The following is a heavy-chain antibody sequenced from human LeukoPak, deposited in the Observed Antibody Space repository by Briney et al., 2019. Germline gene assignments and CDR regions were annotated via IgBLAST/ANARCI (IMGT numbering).Heavy chain of an antibody. V-gene: IGHV3-7*01. CDR1: GITFSSSW. Sequence: GGPLRLSCVASGITFSSSWMSWVRQAPGKGLEWVANIKPDGSVKYYADSVKGRFTISRDNAENSLYLQMNSLGTEDTAVYYCARDQPDPAGTGPRFDYWGQGSLVTVSS. J-gene: IGHJ4*02. CDR3: ARDQPDPAGTGPRFDY. D-gene: IGHD1-1*01. CDR2: IKPDGSVK.